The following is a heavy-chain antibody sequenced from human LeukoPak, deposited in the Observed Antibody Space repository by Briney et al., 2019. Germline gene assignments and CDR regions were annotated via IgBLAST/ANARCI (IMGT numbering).Heavy chain of an antibody. J-gene: IGHJ4*02. CDR1: GGSFSGYY. CDR3: ARGRALPDY. CDR2: INHSGST. V-gene: IGHV4-34*01. Sequence: PSETLSLTCAVYGGSFSGYYWSWIRQPPGKGLEWIGEINHSGSTNYNPSLKSRVTISLDTSKNQFSLKLSSVTAADTAVYYCARGRALPDYWGQGTLVTVSS.